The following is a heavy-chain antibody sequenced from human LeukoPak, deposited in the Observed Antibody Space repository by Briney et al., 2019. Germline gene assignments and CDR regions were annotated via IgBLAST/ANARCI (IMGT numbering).Heavy chain of an antibody. J-gene: IGHJ4*02. D-gene: IGHD5-12*01. CDR2: INTNTGNP. Sequence: ASVKVSCKASGYTFTSYAMNWVRQAPGQGLEWMGWINTNTGNPTYAQGFTGRFVFSSDTSVSTAYLQISSLKAEDTAVYYCARVPTRGYSGYDLDWGQGTLVTVSS. V-gene: IGHV7-4-1*02. CDR1: GYTFTSYA. CDR3: ARVPTRGYSGYDLD.